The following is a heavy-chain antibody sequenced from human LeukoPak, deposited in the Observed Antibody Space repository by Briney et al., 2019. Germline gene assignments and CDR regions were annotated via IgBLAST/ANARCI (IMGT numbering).Heavy chain of an antibody. Sequence: SETLSLTCTVSGGSIRSYYWSWIRQPAGKGLEWIGRIYTSGSTNYNPSLKSRVTMSVDTSKNQFSLKLSSVTAADTAVYYCARDDSGYEYNWFDPWGQGTLVTVSS. J-gene: IGHJ5*02. V-gene: IGHV4-4*07. CDR2: IYTSGST. D-gene: IGHD5-12*01. CDR1: GGSIRSYY. CDR3: ARDDSGYEYNWFDP.